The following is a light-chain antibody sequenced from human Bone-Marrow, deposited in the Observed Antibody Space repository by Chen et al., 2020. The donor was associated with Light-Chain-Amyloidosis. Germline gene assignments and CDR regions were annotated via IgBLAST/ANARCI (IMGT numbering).Light chain of an antibody. CDR1: QSLVHSDGNIY. CDR2: KVS. J-gene: IGKJ2*01. V-gene: IGKV2-30*02. Sequence: DVVMTQSPLSLPVTLGQPAAISCRSSQSLVHSDGNIYLNWLQQRPGQSPRRLIYKVSNRDSGIPDRFSGSGSDTDFTLRISRVEAEDVAIYYCMQGSHWLHTFCQGTKIEIK. CDR3: MQGSHWLHT.